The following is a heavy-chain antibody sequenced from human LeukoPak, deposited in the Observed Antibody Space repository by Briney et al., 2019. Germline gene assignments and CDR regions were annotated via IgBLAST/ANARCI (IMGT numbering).Heavy chain of an antibody. V-gene: IGHV3-23*01. CDR3: ARYSTTSYYFDY. Sequence: GGSLRLSCAASGFTFSSYAMSWVRQAPGKGLEWVSAISGSGGSTYYADSVKGRFTISRDNAKNSLYLQLNSLRAEDTAVYYCARYSTTSYYFDYWGQGTLVTVSS. CDR2: ISGSGGST. D-gene: IGHD2-2*01. CDR1: GFTFSSYA. J-gene: IGHJ4*02.